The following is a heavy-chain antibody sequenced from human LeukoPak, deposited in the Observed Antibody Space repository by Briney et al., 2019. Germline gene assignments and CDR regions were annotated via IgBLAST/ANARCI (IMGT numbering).Heavy chain of an antibody. V-gene: IGHV1-2*02. CDR1: GYIFSDYY. D-gene: IGHD2-15*01. CDR2: INPKTGDR. Sequence: ASVKVSCKPSGYIFSDYYMHWVRQAPGQGLEWMGWINPKTGDRKYAQNFQGRVTMTRDTSISTVYMELSRLSLDDTAVYDCARDEYCSGGNCPGDFQYWGQGTLVTVSS. CDR3: ARDEYCSGGNCPGDFQY. J-gene: IGHJ1*01.